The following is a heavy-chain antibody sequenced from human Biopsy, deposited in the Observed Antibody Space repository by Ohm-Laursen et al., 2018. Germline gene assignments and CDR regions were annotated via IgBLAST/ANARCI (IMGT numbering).Heavy chain of an antibody. V-gene: IGHV4-39*01. Sequence: TLSLTCPVSGGSISNNNYYWGWIRQPPGKGLEWIGSIFYRGSTHYKPSLKSRVKISVDTSKNQFSLKLNSVTAADTAVYYCARDYDTSGYYYVSWGQGTLVTVSS. CDR1: GGSISNNNYY. CDR2: IFYRGST. D-gene: IGHD3-22*01. J-gene: IGHJ5*02. CDR3: ARDYDTSGYYYVS.